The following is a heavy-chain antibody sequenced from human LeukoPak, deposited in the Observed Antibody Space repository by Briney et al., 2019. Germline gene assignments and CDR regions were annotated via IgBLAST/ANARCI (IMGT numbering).Heavy chain of an antibody. CDR2: IGSSSSYT. CDR3: ARDRQLRGYFDY. D-gene: IGHD3-10*01. J-gene: IGHJ4*02. CDR1: GFTFSDYY. V-gene: IGHV3-11*06. Sequence: PGGSLRLSCAASGFTFSDYYMSWIRQAPGKGLEWVSYIGSSSSYTNDADSVKGRFTISRDNAKNSLYLQMNSLRAEDTAVYYCARDRQLRGYFDYWGQGTLVTVSS.